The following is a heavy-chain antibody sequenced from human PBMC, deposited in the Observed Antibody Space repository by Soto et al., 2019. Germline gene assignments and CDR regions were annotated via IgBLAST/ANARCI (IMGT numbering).Heavy chain of an antibody. J-gene: IGHJ4*02. CDR1: GYTFTSDG. CDR2: ISAYNGNT. CDR3: ASGMGYCTNGVCSFDY. Sequence: ASVKVSCKASGYTFTSDGISWRIKAQEKGLEWMGWISAYNGNTNCAQKLQGRVTMTTDTSTSTAYMELRSLRSDDTAVYYCASGMGYCTNGVCSFDYWGQGTLVTVSS. V-gene: IGHV1-18*01. D-gene: IGHD2-8*01.